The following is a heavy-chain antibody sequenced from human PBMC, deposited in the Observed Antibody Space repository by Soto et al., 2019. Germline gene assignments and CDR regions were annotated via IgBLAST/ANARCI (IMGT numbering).Heavy chain of an antibody. CDR2: IYHSGST. CDR3: ARDRAYYESSGLYFDY. D-gene: IGHD3-22*01. V-gene: IGHV4-38-2*02. J-gene: IGHJ4*02. Sequence: PSETLSLTCAVSGYSISSGYYWGWIRQPPGKGLEWIGSIYHSGSTYYNPSLKSRVTISVDTSKSQFSLKLSSVTAADTAVYYCARDRAYYESSGLYFDYWGQGTLVTVSS. CDR1: GYSISSGYY.